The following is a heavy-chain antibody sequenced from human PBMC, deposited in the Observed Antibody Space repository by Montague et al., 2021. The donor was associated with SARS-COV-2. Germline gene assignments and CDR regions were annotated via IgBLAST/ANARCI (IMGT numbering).Heavy chain of an antibody. CDR1: GFTFGDYA. CDR2: IRSKAYGGTT. Sequence: SLRLSCAASGFTFGDYALNWFRQAPGKGLEWAGFIRSKAYGGTTEYAASVKGRFTISRADSRSIAYLQMNSLKTKDTAVYFCSRGRRTKSEEPGYYFDYWGQGTRVTVSS. D-gene: IGHD1-14*01. V-gene: IGHV3-49*03. J-gene: IGHJ4*02. CDR3: SRGRRTKSEEPGYYFDY.